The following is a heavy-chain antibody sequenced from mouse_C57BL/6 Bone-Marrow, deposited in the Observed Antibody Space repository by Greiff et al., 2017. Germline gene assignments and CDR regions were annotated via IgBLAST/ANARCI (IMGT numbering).Heavy chain of an antibody. D-gene: IGHD1-1*01. CDR2: ILPGSGST. Sequence: QVQLKQSGAELMKPGASVKLSCKATGYTFTGYWIEWVKQRPGHGLEWIGEILPGSGSTNYNEKFKGKATFTADTSSNTAYMQLSSLTTEDSAIYYGAREDYYYGSSRFAYWGQGTLVTVSA. CDR1: GYTFTGYW. V-gene: IGHV1-9*01. CDR3: AREDYYYGSSRFAY. J-gene: IGHJ3*01.